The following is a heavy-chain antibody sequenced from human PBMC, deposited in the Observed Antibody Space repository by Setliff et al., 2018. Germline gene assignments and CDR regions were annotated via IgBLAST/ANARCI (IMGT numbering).Heavy chain of an antibody. Sequence: SETLSLTCTVSGGSISSHYWSWIRQHPGKGLEWIGYIYYSGSTYYNPSLRSRVTISVDTSKNQFSLKLSSVTAADTAVYYCAMTGDRGYRGYERWGQGTLVTVSS. D-gene: IGHD5-12*01. V-gene: IGHV4-59*08. J-gene: IGHJ4*02. CDR1: GGSISSHY. CDR3: AMTGDRGYRGYER. CDR2: IYYSGST.